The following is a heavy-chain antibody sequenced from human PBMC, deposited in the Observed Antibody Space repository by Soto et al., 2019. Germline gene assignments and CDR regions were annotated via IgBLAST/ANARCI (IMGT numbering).Heavy chain of an antibody. Sequence: SETLSLTCAVYGGSFSGYYWSWIRQPPGKGLEWIGEINHSGSTNYNPSLKSRVTISVDTSKNQFSLKLSSVTAADTAVYYCARWGTITIFGVVISEAVYYYYGMDVWGQGTTVTVSS. V-gene: IGHV4-34*01. D-gene: IGHD3-3*01. CDR1: GGSFSGYY. CDR2: INHSGST. J-gene: IGHJ6*02. CDR3: ARWGTITIFGVVISEAVYYYYGMDV.